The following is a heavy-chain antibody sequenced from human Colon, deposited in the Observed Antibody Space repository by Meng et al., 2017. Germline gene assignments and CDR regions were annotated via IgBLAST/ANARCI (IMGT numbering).Heavy chain of an antibody. V-gene: IGHV3-23*01. CDR1: GFTFSSYA. CDR2: ISGSGGST. J-gene: IGHJ4*02. D-gene: IGHD6-19*01. Sequence: GGSLRLSCAASGFTFSSYAMSWVRQAPGKGLEWVSGISGSGGSTNYTDSVKGRFTISRDNSKRTLYLQMNSLGAEDTAVYYCAKDPVMAVVGIFDYWGQGNRV. CDR3: AKDPVMAVVGIFDY.